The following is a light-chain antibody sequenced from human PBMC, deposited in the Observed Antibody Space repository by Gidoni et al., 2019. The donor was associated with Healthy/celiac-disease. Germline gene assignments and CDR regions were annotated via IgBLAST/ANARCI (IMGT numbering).Light chain of an antibody. CDR2: AAS. V-gene: IGKV1-8*01. CDR1: QGISSY. Sequence: IRMTQSPSSFSASTGDRVTITCRASQGISSYLAWYQQKPGKAPKLLIYAASTLQSGVPSRFSGSGSGTDFTLTISCLQSEDFATYYCQQYYSSLTFGGGTKVEIK. J-gene: IGKJ4*01. CDR3: QQYYSSLT.